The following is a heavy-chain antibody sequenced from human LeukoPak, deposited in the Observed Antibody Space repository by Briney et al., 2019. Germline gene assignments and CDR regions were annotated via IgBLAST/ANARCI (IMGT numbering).Heavy chain of an antibody. CDR2: IWSDGSNK. CDR1: GFTFSNFG. J-gene: IGHJ4*02. D-gene: IGHD1-26*01. CDR3: AKDLVGATIAYFDY. V-gene: IGHV3-33*03. Sequence: GGSLRLSCAASGFTFSNFGMHWVRQAPGKGLEWVAVIWSDGSNKYYADSVKGRFTISRDKSKNTLYLQMNSLRAEDTAVYYCAKDLVGATIAYFDYWGQGTLVTVSS.